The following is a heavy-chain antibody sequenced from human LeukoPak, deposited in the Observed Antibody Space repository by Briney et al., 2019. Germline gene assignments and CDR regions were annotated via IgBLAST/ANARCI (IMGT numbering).Heavy chain of an antibody. CDR2: ISGSGGST. J-gene: IGHJ3*02. CDR3: ARGYCSGGSCYFQGAFDI. CDR1: GFTVSSNY. Sequence: GGSLRLSCAASGFTVSSNYMSWVRQAPGKGLEWVSAISGSGGSTYYADSVKGRFTISRDNAKNSLYLQMNSLRAEDTAVYYCARGYCSGGSCYFQGAFDIWGQGTMVTVSS. D-gene: IGHD2-15*01. V-gene: IGHV3-23*01.